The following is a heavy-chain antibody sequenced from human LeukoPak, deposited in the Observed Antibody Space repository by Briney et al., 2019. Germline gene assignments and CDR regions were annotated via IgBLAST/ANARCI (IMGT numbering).Heavy chain of an antibody. CDR2: ISYTGST. D-gene: IGHD3-22*01. CDR3: AREGDYDSGGYSTFDY. J-gene: IGHJ4*02. Sequence: SETLSLTCTVSGGSISGYYWSWIRQPPGKGLKWIGYISYTGSTKYNPSLESRVTISVDTSKKQFALNLSSVTAADTAVYYCAREGDYDSGGYSTFDYWGQGTLVTVSS. CDR1: GGSISGYY. V-gene: IGHV4-59*01.